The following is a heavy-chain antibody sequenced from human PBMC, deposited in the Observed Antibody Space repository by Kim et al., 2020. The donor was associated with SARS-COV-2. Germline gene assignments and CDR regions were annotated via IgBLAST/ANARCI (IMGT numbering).Heavy chain of an antibody. Sequence: SETLSLTCTVSGGSIISSTHYWGWVRQAPGKGLEWIGSVSHDGKTWYDPSLKSRVTLSIDRSNNQFFLRLTSVTAADTAVYFCVKVDEEFDNWGQGTLVT. J-gene: IGHJ4*02. CDR3: VKVDEEFDN. CDR2: VSHDGKT. V-gene: IGHV4-39*07. CDR1: GGSIISSTHY.